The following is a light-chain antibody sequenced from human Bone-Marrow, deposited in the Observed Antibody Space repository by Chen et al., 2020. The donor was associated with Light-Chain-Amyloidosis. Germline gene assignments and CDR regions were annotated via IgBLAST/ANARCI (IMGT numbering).Light chain of an antibody. V-gene: IGLV1-51*01. J-gene: IGLJ1*01. CDR1: SSNIGNNY. Sequence: QSVLTQPPSVSAAPGQKVTISCSGSSSNIGNNYVSWYQQLPGTAPKRLIYDNNKRPSGIPDRFSGSKSGTSATLGITGLQTGDEADYYCGTWDSSLSAFYVFGTGTKVTVL. CDR2: DNN. CDR3: GTWDSSLSAFYV.